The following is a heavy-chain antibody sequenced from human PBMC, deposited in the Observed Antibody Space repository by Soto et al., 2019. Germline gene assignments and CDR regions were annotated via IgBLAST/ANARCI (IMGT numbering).Heavy chain of an antibody. D-gene: IGHD4-17*01. CDR2: IYYGGST. CDR3: ASKMYGSNAYFDS. V-gene: IGHV4-59*08. J-gene: IGHJ4*02. Sequence: SETLSLTCTVSGCSISSDYWSWIRQPPGKGLEWIGYIYYGGSTHSNPSLKSRVIISLDTSKNQFSLKLSSVTAADTVVYSCASKMYGSNAYFDSWGQGALVTVS. CDR1: GCSISSDY.